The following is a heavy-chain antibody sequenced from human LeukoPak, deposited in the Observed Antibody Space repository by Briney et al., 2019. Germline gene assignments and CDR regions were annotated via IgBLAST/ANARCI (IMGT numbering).Heavy chain of an antibody. J-gene: IGHJ3*02. D-gene: IGHD3-22*01. CDR2: FYDSGNT. V-gene: IGHV4-38-2*02. Sequence: HPSETLSLTCTVSGYSISSGYYWGWIRQPPGKGLEWIGSFYDSGNTYYNPSLKSRVTISVDTSKNQFSLKLSSVTAADTAVYYCARAKIVVVILDAFDIWGQGTMVTVSS. CDR3: ARAKIVVVILDAFDI. CDR1: GYSISSGYY.